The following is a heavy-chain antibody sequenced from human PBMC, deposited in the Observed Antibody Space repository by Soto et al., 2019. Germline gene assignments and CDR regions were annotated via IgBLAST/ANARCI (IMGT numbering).Heavy chain of an antibody. D-gene: IGHD3-3*01. CDR3: ARAEQSKLLLFGKVTRSDYYDGMDV. CDR2: IHYSRPA. CDR1: GGSISGGDYH. J-gene: IGHJ6*02. V-gene: IGHV4-30-4*01. Sequence: PSETLSLTGSVSGGSISGGDYHWRWIRQARGKGLEWIGSIHYSRPASYNPSLETRVTTPIDASKNQFSLNVRSVSAADTAVYYCARAEQSKLLLFGKVTRSDYYDGMDVWGQGTKVTVSS.